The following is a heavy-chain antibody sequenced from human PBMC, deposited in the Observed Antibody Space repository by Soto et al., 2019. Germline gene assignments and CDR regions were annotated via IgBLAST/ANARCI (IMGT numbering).Heavy chain of an antibody. D-gene: IGHD1-20*01. J-gene: IGHJ4*02. CDR1: GFTFSSYA. Sequence: GGSLRLSCAASGFTFSSYAMHWVRQAPGKGLEWVAVISYDGSNKYYADSVQGRFTVSRDNSKNTLDLQMSSLRAEDTAVYYCATVHNTSRSFDYWGQGTLVTVS. CDR3: ATVHNTSRSFDY. CDR2: ISYDGSNK. V-gene: IGHV3-30-3*01.